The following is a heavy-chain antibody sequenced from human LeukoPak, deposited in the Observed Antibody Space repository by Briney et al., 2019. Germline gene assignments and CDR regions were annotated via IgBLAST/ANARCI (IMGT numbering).Heavy chain of an antibody. D-gene: IGHD3-9*01. CDR3: ARANPPAISFFDW. CDR1: GFTFSGYS. Sequence: WGSLRLSCAASGFTFSGYSMKWVRLAPGKVLEWVSSIIGSSGSIYYADSVKGRFTISRDNAKNSLDLQMSSLRAEDTAVYYCARANPPAISFFDWWGQGTLVSVSS. J-gene: IGHJ4*02. CDR2: IIGSSGSI. V-gene: IGHV3-21*01.